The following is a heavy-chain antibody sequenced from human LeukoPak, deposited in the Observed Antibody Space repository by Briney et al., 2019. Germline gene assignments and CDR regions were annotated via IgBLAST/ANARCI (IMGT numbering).Heavy chain of an antibody. V-gene: IGHV4-59*08. Sequence: PSETLSLTCTLSGGSMSSYYWSWTRQPPGKGLEWIGYIYYSGSTKYNPSLKSRVTISVDTSKNQFSLKLSSVTAADTAVYYCARGARAGYNLEPFDYWGQGTLVTVSS. J-gene: IGHJ4*02. CDR3: ARGARAGYNLEPFDY. D-gene: IGHD5-24*01. CDR2: IYYSGST. CDR1: GGSMSSYY.